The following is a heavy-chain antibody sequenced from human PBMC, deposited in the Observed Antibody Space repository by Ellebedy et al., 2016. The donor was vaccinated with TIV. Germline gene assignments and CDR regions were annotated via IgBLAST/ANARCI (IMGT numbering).Heavy chain of an antibody. J-gene: IGHJ4*02. CDR1: GFTFSSYW. CDR2: INQDGSEK. CDR3: ARLRGGYDFDY. Sequence: GGSLRLXCAASGFTFSSYWMSWVRQAPGKGLEWVANINQDGSEKDYVDSVKGRFTISRDSARNSLYLQMSSLRAEDTAVYYCARLRGGYDFDYWGQGTLITDSS. D-gene: IGHD3-16*01. V-gene: IGHV3-7*03.